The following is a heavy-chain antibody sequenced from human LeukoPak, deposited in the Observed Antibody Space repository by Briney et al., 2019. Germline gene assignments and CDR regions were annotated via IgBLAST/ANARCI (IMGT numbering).Heavy chain of an antibody. J-gene: IGHJ4*02. CDR1: GGSISSSSYY. CDR2: IYYSGST. CDR3: ARQGYSSSWYV. V-gene: IGHV4-39*01. D-gene: IGHD6-13*01. Sequence: SETLSLTCTVSGGSISSSSYYWGWIRQPPGTGLEWIGSIYYSGSTYYNPSLKSRVTISVDTSKNQFSLKLSSVTAADTAVYYCARQGYSSSWYVWGQGTLVTVSS.